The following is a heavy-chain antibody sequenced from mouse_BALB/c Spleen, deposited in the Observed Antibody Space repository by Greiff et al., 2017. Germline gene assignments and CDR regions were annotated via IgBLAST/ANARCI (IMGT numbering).Heavy chain of an antibody. D-gene: IGHD1-1*01. CDR1: GYTFTSYW. V-gene: IGHV1-87*01. J-gene: IGHJ4*01. Sequence: VQLQQSGAELARPGASVKLSCKASGYTFTSYWMQWVKQRPGQGLKWIGAIYPGDGDTRYTQKFKGKATLTADKSSSTAYMQLSSLASEDSAVYYCARSPYYYGSVYYAMDYWGQGTSVTVSS. CDR2: IYPGDGDT. CDR3: ARSPYYYGSVYYAMDY.